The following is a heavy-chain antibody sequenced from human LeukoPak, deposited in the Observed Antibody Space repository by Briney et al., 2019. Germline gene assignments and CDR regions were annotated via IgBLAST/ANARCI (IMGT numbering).Heavy chain of an antibody. D-gene: IGHD3-3*01. J-gene: IGHJ3*02. CDR2: IYHSGST. V-gene: IGHV4-4*02. CDR3: ARAGYYDLWSGLGDTFDI. CDR1: GGSISSSNW. Sequence: PSETPSLTCAVSGGSISSSNWWSWIRQPPGKGLEWIGEIYHSGSTNYNPSLKSRVTISVDKSKTQFSLKLSSVTAADTAVYYCARAGYYDLWSGLGDTFDIWGQGTMVTVSS.